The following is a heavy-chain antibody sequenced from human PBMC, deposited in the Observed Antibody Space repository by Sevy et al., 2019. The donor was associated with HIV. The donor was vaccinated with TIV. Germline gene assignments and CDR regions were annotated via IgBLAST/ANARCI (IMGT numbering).Heavy chain of an antibody. J-gene: IGHJ4*02. CDR1: GSSFTTAW. V-gene: IGHV3-15*01. CDR3: ATDPGEYQVY. CDR2: IKSKNDGGTT. D-gene: IGHD4-17*01. Sequence: GGSLRLSCVVSGSSFTTAWFSWIRQAPGKGLEWVGRIKSKNDGGTTDYAAPVKGRFTISRDDSKNTLYLQMSSLKTDDTAVYYCATDPGEYQVYWGQGTTVTVSS.